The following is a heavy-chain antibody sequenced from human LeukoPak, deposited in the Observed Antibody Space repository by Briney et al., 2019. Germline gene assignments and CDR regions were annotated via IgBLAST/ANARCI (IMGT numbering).Heavy chain of an antibody. V-gene: IGHV4-39*01. Sequence: PSETLSLTCTVSGGSISNSSYYWGWIRQPPGKGLEWIGSIYYSGGTYYNPSLKSRVTISVDTSKNQFSLKLSSVTAADTAVYYCARQKLRPTSITIASPFDYWGQGTLVTVSS. D-gene: IGHD3-10*01. J-gene: IGHJ4*02. CDR1: GGSISNSSYY. CDR2: IYYSGGT. CDR3: ARQKLRPTSITIASPFDY.